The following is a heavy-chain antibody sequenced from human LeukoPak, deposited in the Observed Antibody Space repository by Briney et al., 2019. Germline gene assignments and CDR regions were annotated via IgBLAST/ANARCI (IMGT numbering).Heavy chain of an antibody. J-gene: IGHJ4*02. D-gene: IGHD3-22*01. Sequence: ASVKVSCKASGYTFTSYDINWVRQATGQGLEWMGWMNPNSGNTGYAQKFQGRVTMTRNTSISTAYMELSSLRSEDTAVYYCARGYHDSSGYYSFSDYWGQGTLVTVSS. CDR1: GYTFTSYD. CDR2: MNPNSGNT. V-gene: IGHV1-8*01. CDR3: ARGYHDSSGYYSFSDY.